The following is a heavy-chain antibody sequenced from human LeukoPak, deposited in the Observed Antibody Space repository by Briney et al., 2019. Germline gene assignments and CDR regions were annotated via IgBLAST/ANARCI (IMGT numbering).Heavy chain of an antibody. Sequence: GGSLRLSCAASGFTFSSYAMHWVRQAPGKGLEGVAVISYDGSNKYYADSVKGRFTISRDNSKNTLYLQMNSLRAEDTAVYYCARDRLVIRGGVDYWGQGTLVTVSS. CDR3: ARDRLVIRGGVDY. CDR2: ISYDGSNK. CDR1: GFTFSSYA. V-gene: IGHV3-30-3*01. D-gene: IGHD3-10*01. J-gene: IGHJ4*02.